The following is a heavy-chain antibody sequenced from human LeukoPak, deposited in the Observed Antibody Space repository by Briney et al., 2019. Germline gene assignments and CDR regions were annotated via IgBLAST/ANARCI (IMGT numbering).Heavy chain of an antibody. J-gene: IGHJ4*02. Sequence: PSETLSLTCTVSGGSISSYYWSCIRQPPGKGPELIRSIYHSGSTHYNSYLKSRVTISVDTSKNQLSLKLSSVTAADTAVYYCARGVGLTQGGTFDYWGQGTLVTVSS. CDR2: IYHSGST. V-gene: IGHV4-4*09. CDR3: ARGVGLTQGGTFDY. D-gene: IGHD1-1*01. CDR1: GGSISSYY.